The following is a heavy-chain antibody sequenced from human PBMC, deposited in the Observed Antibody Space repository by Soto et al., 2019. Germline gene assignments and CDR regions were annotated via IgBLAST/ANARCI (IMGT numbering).Heavy chain of an antibody. D-gene: IGHD2-2*01. CDR2: INPNSGGT. CDR1: GYTFTGYY. CDR3: ARDSDCSSTSCRESAGNYYYYYGMDV. J-gene: IGHJ6*02. Sequence: QVQLVQSGAEVKKPGASVKVSCKASGYTFTGYYMHWVRQAPGQGLEWMGWINPNSGGTNYAQKFQGWVSMTRDTSISTAYMELSRLRSDDTAVYYCARDSDCSSTSCRESAGNYYYYYGMDVWGQGTTVTVSS. V-gene: IGHV1-2*04.